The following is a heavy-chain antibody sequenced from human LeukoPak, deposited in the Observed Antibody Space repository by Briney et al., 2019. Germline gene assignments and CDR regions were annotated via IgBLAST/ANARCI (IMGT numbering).Heavy chain of an antibody. V-gene: IGHV4-39*07. D-gene: IGHD3-9*01. J-gene: IGHJ3*02. CDR2: IYYSGST. CDR1: GGSISGSSYY. Sequence: SETLSLTCTVSGGSISGSSYYWGWIRQPPGKGLEWIGSIYYSGSTYYNPSLKSRVTISVDTSKNQFSLKLSPVTAADTAVYYCARGKTSDDIIEDAFDIWGQGTMVAVSS. CDR3: ARGKTSDDIIEDAFDI.